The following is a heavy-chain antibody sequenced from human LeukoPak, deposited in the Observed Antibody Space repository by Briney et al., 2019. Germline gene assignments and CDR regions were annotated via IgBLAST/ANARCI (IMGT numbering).Heavy chain of an antibody. CDR2: ISAYNGNT. CDR1: GYTFTSYG. CDR3: ARAPYQLLNFDY. V-gene: IGHV1-18*01. D-gene: IGHD2-2*01. J-gene: IGHJ4*02. Sequence: ASVTVSCKASGYTFTSYGISWVRQAPGQGLEWMGWISAYNGNTNYAQKLQGRVTMTTDTSTSTAYMELRSLRSDDTAVYYCARAPYQLLNFDYWGQGTLVTVSS.